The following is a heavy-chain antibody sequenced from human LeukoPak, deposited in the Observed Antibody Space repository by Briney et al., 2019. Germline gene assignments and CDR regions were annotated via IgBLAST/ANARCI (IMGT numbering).Heavy chain of an antibody. J-gene: IGHJ3*02. V-gene: IGHV3-30*02. CDR2: IRYDGRNK. Sequence: GGSLRLSCAASGFTFNNYGMHWVRQAPGKGLEWVAFIRYDGRNKYYADSVKGRFTISRDNSKNTLYLQMNSLRAEDTAVYYCAKGPKRYNILTGYFVIETAFDIWGQGTMVTVSS. CDR1: GFTFNNYG. D-gene: IGHD3-9*01. CDR3: AKGPKRYNILTGYFVIETAFDI.